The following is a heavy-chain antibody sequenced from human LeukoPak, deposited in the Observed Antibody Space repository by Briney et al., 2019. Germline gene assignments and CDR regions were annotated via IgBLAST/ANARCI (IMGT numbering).Heavy chain of an antibody. CDR1: GYSISSGYY. J-gene: IGHJ5*02. CDR2: IYHSGST. Sequence: SETLSLTCAVSGYSISSGYYWGWIRQPPGKGLEWIGSIYHSGSTYYNPSLKSRVTISVDTSKNQFSLNLISVTAADTAVYYCARRSTVAGRGRFDPWGQGTLVTVSS. D-gene: IGHD6-19*01. V-gene: IGHV4-38-2*01. CDR3: ARRSTVAGRGRFDP.